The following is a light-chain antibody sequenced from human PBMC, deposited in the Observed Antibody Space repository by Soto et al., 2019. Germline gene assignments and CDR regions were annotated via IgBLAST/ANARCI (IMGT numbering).Light chain of an antibody. Sequence: DIPMTQSPSSVSASVGDRVTITCRASQSISSCLAWYQQKPGQAPKLLIYAASSVNNRLPSRFSGSGSGTVFTLTITIQPAEDFASYYCQHANSLPYTFGQGTKLEIK. J-gene: IGKJ2*01. CDR1: QSISSC. CDR2: AAS. CDR3: QHANSLPYT. V-gene: IGKV1-12*01.